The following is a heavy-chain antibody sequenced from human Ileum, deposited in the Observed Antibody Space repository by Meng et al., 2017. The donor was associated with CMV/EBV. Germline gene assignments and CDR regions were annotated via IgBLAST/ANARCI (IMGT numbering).Heavy chain of an antibody. D-gene: IGHD1-7*01. V-gene: IGHV3-49*04. Sequence: GESLKISCTASGFTFGDYGMSWVRQAPGKGLEWVGFIRSKAYGGTTEYAASVKGRFIISRDDSKSIAYLQMNSLKTEDTAVYYCTSLHINWNYGSDYWGQGTLVTVSS. CDR3: TSLHINWNYGSDY. J-gene: IGHJ4*02. CDR1: GFTFGDYG. CDR2: IRSKAYGGTT.